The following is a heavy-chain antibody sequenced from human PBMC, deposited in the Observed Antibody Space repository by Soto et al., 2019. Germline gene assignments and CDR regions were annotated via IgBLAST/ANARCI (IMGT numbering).Heavy chain of an antibody. CDR2: ISPMFHKA. Sequence: QLQLVQSGTEVKKPGSSVTVSCKASGGTFGNYAINWLRQAPGQGLQWMGDISPMFHKASYEQTFQGRVSITADESTNTVYMELSSLRSEDTALYYCASEVEVHTPVFGAWGQVTLVTVSS. V-gene: IGHV1-69*01. CDR1: GGTFGNYA. CDR3: ASEVEVHTPVFGA. J-gene: IGHJ5*02. D-gene: IGHD2-2*01.